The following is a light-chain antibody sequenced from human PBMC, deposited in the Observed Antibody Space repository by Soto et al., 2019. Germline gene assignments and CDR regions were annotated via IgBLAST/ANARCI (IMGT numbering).Light chain of an antibody. V-gene: IGKV1-5*03. CDR2: KAS. CDR1: QSISSW. CDR3: QQYKSYPVN. Sequence: DIQMTQSPSTLSASVGDRVTITCRASQSISSWLAWYQQKPGKAPNFLIYKASSLESGVPSRFSGSGSGTEFPLTISSLQPDDFATYYCQQYKSYPVNFGGGTKVEIK. J-gene: IGKJ4*01.